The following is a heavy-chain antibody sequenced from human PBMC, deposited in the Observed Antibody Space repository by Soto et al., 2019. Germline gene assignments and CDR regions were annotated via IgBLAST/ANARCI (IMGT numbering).Heavy chain of an antibody. CDR1: GFTFSSYA. CDR2: IPYDGSNK. Sequence: GGSLRLSCAASGFTFSSYAMHWVRQAPGKGLEWVAFIPYDGSNKYFADSVKGRFTISRDNSKNTLYLQMNSLRAEDTAVYYCVRESEHFDYCGQGTLVTVSS. CDR3: VRESEHFDY. V-gene: IGHV3-30-3*01. J-gene: IGHJ4*02.